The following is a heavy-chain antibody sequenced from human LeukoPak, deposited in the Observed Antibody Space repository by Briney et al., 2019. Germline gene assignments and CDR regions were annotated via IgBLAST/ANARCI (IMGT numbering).Heavy chain of an antibody. CDR2: ISWDGGST. D-gene: IGHD3-9*01. J-gene: IGHJ4*02. Sequence: GGSLRLSCAASGFTFDDYTMHWVRQTPGKGLEWVSLISWDGGSTYYADSVKGRFTISRDNSKNSLYLQMNSLRADDTAVYYCARAPSDLTGREFDYWGQGTLVTVSS. CDR3: ARAPSDLTGREFDY. CDR1: GFTFDDYT. V-gene: IGHV3-43*01.